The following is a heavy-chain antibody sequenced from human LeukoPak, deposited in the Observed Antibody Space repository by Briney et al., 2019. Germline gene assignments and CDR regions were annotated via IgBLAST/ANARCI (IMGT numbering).Heavy chain of an antibody. D-gene: IGHD3-22*01. J-gene: IGHJ4*02. V-gene: IGHV3-48*03. CDR2: ISSSGSTI. CDR1: GFTFSSYE. CDR3: AKAGPMKLQHYFDY. Sequence: GGSLRLSCAASGFTFSSYEMNWVRQAPGKGLEWVSYISSSGSTIYYADSVKGRFTISRDNAKNSLYLQMNSLRAEDTAVYYCAKAGPMKLQHYFDYWGQGTLVTVSS.